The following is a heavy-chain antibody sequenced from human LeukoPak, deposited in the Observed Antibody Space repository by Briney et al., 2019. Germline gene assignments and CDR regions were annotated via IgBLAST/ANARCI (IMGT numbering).Heavy chain of an antibody. D-gene: IGHD6-13*01. CDR3: AKGGSSSWDHFDY. V-gene: IGHV3-30*02. Sequence: PGESLRLSCAASRFTFSSYGMHWVRQAPGKGLEWVAFIRYDGIHKYADSVKGRFTISRDNSKNTLYLQMNSLRTEDTAVYYCAKGGSSSWDHFDYWGQGTLVTVSS. CDR1: RFTFSSYG. CDR2: IRYDGIHK. J-gene: IGHJ4*02.